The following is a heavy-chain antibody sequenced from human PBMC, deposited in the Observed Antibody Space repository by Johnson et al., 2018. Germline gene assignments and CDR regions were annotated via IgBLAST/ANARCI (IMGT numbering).Heavy chain of an antibody. J-gene: IGHJ3*02. CDR2: ISWNSGSI. CDR1: GFTFDDYA. D-gene: IGHD3-10*01. Sequence: VQLVQSGGGLVQPGRSLRLSCAASGFTFDDYAMHWVRQAPGKGLEWVSGISWNSGSIGYADSVKGRFTISRENAKNSLYLQMKSLGAEDTAVYYCARGGLLWFGELLFGAFDIWGQGTMVTVSS. CDR3: ARGGLLWFGELLFGAFDI. V-gene: IGHV3-9*01.